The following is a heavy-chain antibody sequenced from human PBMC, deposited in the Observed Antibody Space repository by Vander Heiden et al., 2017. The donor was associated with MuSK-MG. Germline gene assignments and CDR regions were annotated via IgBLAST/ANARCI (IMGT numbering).Heavy chain of an antibody. D-gene: IGHD3-16*01. Sequence: QLQLQESGPGLVKPSETLSLTCTVSGGSISRSSYYWGWIRQPPGKGLEWLGSIYYSGSAYYKTSLKRRGIISVDTSKNQFSRKLTSVTAAETAVYDCARGSNYVRGSVPLSWFDPWGQGTMVTVYS. CDR3: ARGSNYVRGSVPLSWFDP. V-gene: IGHV4-39*01. CDR1: GGSISRSSYY. CDR2: IYYSGSA. J-gene: IGHJ5*02.